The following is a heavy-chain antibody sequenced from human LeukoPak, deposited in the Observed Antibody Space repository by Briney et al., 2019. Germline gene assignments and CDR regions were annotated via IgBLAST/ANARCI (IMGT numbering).Heavy chain of an antibody. Sequence: GGSLRLSCAGSGFIFNNYAMHWVRHPPGKGLEWVSGISWNSGSIDYADSMKGRFTISRDNAKNSLYLQMNSLRVEDTAFYYCAKDNRRHYTSGPNPDSLHWGQGALVTVSS. D-gene: IGHD6-19*01. CDR1: GFIFNNYA. CDR2: ISWNSGSI. CDR3: AKDNRRHYTSGPNPDSLH. V-gene: IGHV3-9*01. J-gene: IGHJ4*02.